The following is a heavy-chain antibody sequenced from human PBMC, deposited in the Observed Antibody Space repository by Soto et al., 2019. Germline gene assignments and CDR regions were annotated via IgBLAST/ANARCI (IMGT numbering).Heavy chain of an antibody. Sequence: ASVKVSCKPSGYTFTSYGISWVRQAPGQGLEWMGWISAYNGNTNYAQKLQGRVTMTTDTSTSTAYMELRSLRSDDTAVYYCARIRITLDPFDIWGQGTMVTVSS. CDR1: GYTFTSYG. V-gene: IGHV1-18*01. CDR2: ISAYNGNT. CDR3: ARIRITLDPFDI. J-gene: IGHJ3*02. D-gene: IGHD3-10*01.